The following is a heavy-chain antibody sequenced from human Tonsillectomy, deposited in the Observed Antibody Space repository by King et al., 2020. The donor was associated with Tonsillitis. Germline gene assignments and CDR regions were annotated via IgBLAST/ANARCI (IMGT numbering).Heavy chain of an antibody. CDR3: ARGDIVVVPAANDYYYYYMDV. D-gene: IGHD2-2*01. Sequence: QLVQSGAEVKKPGASVKVSCKASGYTFTSYGISWVRQAPGQGLEWMGWISAYNGNTNYAQKLQGRVTMTTDTSTSTAYMGLRSLRSDDTAVYYCARGDIVVVPAANDYYYYYMDVWGKGTTVTVSS. J-gene: IGHJ6*03. V-gene: IGHV1-18*01. CDR2: ISAYNGNT. CDR1: GYTFTSYG.